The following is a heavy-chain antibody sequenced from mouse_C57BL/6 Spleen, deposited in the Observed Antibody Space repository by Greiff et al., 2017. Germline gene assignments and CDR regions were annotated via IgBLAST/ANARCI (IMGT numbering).Heavy chain of an antibody. CDR2: ISSGSSTI. Sequence: EVKVEESGGGLVKPGGSLKLSCAASGFTFSDYGMHWVRQAPEKGLEWVAYISSGSSTIYYADTVKGRFTISRDNAKNTLFLQMTSLRSEDTAMYYCANSLIYYYGSSSDYAMDYWGQGTSVTVSS. CDR1: GFTFSDYG. D-gene: IGHD1-1*01. CDR3: ANSLIYYYGSSSDYAMDY. V-gene: IGHV5-17*01. J-gene: IGHJ4*01.